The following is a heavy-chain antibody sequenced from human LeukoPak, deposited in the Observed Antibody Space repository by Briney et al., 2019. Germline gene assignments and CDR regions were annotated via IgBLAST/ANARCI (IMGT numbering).Heavy chain of an antibody. Sequence: SETLSLTCTVSGASISSGGYYWSWIRQPAGKGLEWIGRIYASGKTNYNPSLKSRVTISVDTSKNQFSLRLSSVTAADSAVYYCASQLEYDVNVVSFDTWGQGALVTVSS. V-gene: IGHV4-61*02. CDR1: GASISSGGYY. CDR2: IYASGKT. CDR3: ASQLEYDVNVVSFDT. D-gene: IGHD3-16*01. J-gene: IGHJ4*02.